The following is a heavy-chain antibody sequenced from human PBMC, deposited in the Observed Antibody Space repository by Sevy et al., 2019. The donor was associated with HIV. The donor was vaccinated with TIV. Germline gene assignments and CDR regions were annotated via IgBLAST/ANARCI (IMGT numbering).Heavy chain of an antibody. CDR2: INPNSGGT. CDR3: ARDTPKYYDSSGYRTYNWFDP. J-gene: IGHJ5*02. V-gene: IGHV1-2*06. D-gene: IGHD3-22*01. Sequence: ASVKVSCKASGYTFTGYYMHWVRQAPGQGLEWMGRINPNSGGTNYAQKFQGRVTMTRDTSISTAYMELSRLRSDDTAVYYCARDTPKYYDSSGYRTYNWFDPWDQGTLVTVSS. CDR1: GYTFTGYY.